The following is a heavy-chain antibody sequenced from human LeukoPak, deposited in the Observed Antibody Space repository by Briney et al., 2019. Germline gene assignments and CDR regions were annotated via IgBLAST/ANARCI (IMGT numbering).Heavy chain of an antibody. CDR2: IYYSGST. CDR3: AREGLYYDILTGFNPFDI. D-gene: IGHD3-9*01. Sequence: SETPSLTCTVSGGSISSYYWSWIRQPPGKGLEWIGYIYYSGSTNYNPSLKSRVTISVDTSKNQFSLKLSSVTAADTAVYYCAREGLYYDILTGFNPFDIWGQGTMVTVSS. J-gene: IGHJ3*02. V-gene: IGHV4-59*01. CDR1: GGSISSYY.